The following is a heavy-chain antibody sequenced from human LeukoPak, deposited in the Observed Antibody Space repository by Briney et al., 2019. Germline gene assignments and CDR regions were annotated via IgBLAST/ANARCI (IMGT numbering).Heavy chain of an antibody. CDR3: AKDKYNFWSSSNYYYMDV. CDR1: GFTFSSYW. V-gene: IGHV3-74*01. J-gene: IGHJ6*03. D-gene: IGHD3-3*01. CDR2: INSDGSST. Sequence: PGGSLRLSCAASGFTFSSYWMHWVRHAPGKGLVWVSRINSDGSSTSYANSVKGRFTISRDNAKNTLYLQMNSLRAEDTAVYYCAKDKYNFWSSSNYYYMDVWGKGTTVTASS.